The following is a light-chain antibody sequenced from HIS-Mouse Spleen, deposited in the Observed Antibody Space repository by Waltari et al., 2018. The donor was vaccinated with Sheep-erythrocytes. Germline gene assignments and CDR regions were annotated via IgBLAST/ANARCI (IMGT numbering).Light chain of an antibody. V-gene: IGLV2-8*01. CDR3: SSYAGSNNWV. CDR1: SSDVGGYNS. CDR2: EVS. J-gene: IGLJ3*02. Sequence: QSALTQPPSASGPPGQSVTISCTGTSSDVGGYNSVSWYQQHPGKAPKLMIYEVSKRPSGVPERFSGSKSGNTASLTVSGLQAEDEADYYCSSYAGSNNWVFGGGTKLTVL.